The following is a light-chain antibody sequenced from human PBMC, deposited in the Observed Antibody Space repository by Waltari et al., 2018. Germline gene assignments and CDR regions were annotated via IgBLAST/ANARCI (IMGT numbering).Light chain of an antibody. CDR3: LENYNYPWT. CDR2: AAS. Sequence: AFQMTQSPSSLSASVGDRVTITCRTNKGIGNDVGWYQQKPGKAPKLLFYAASSLQSGVPSRFSGSGSGTDFTLTISSLQPEDFATYYCLENYNYPWTFGQGTRVEIK. CDR1: KGIGND. V-gene: IGKV1-6*01. J-gene: IGKJ1*01.